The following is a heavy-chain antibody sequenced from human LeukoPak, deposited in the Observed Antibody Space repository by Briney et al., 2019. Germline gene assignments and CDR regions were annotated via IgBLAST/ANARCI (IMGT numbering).Heavy chain of an antibody. CDR1: GFTFSTYW. V-gene: IGHV3-7*01. CDR3: ARVVPLGVRGVTHYGMDV. D-gene: IGHD3-10*01. CDR2: INQDGSEK. Sequence: GGSLRLSCAASGFTFSTYWMTWVRQAPGKGLEWVANINQDGSEKYYVDSVKGRFTISRDSAKNSLYLQMNSLRAEDTAVYYCARVVPLGVRGVTHYGMDVWGQGTTVTVSS. J-gene: IGHJ6*02.